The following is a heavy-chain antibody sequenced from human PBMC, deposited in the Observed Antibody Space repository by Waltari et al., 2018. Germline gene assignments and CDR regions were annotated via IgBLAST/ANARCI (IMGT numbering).Heavy chain of an antibody. CDR1: GFTFSSYA. V-gene: IGHV3-23*01. Sequence: EVQLLESGGGLVQPGGSLRLSCAASGFTFSSYAMSWIRQAPGKGLEWVSAISGSGGSTYYADSVKGRFTISRDNSKNTLYLQMNSLRAEDTAVYYCAKGLTIFGGFDYWGQGTLVTVSS. CDR3: AKGLTIFGGFDY. CDR2: ISGSGGST. D-gene: IGHD3-3*01. J-gene: IGHJ4*02.